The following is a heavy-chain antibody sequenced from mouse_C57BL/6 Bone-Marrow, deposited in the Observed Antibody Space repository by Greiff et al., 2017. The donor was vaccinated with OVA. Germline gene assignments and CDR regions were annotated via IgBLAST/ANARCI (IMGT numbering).Heavy chain of an antibody. Sequence: QVQLMQSGAELVRPGASVTLSCKASGYTFTDSEMHWLKQTPVHGLEWIGAIDPETGGTAYTQKFTGKAILTADKSSSTACMVLRSLTSEDSAVYYCTRGYSNYYAMDYWGQGTSVTVSS. CDR1: GYTFTDSE. D-gene: IGHD2-5*01. CDR3: TRGYSNYYAMDY. CDR2: IDPETGGT. J-gene: IGHJ4*01. V-gene: IGHV1-15*01.